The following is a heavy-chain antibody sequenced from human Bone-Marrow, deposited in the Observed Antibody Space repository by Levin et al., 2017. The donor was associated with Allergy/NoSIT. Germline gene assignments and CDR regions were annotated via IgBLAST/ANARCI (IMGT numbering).Heavy chain of an antibody. CDR2: ISSSSSYI. V-gene: IGHV3-21*01. CDR1: GFTFSSYS. D-gene: IGHD5-18*01. J-gene: IGHJ5*02. CDR3: ARDLGYSYGSDNWFDP. Sequence: GGSLRLSCAASGFTFSSYSMNWVRQAPGKGLEWVSSISSSSSYIYYADSVKGRFTISRDNAKNSLYLQMNSLRAEDTAVYYCARDLGYSYGSDNWFDPWGQGTLVTVSS.